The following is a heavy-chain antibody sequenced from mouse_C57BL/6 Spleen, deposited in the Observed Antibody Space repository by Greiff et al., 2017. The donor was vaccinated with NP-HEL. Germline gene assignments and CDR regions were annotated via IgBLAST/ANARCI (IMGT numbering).Heavy chain of an antibody. Sequence: EVMLVESGGDLVKPGGSLKLSCAASGFTFSSYGMSWVRQTPDKRLEWVATISSGGSYTYYPDSVKGRFTISRDNAKNTLYLQMSSLKSEDTAMYYCARQGVLGRYFDVWGTGTTVTVSS. D-gene: IGHD4-1*01. J-gene: IGHJ1*03. V-gene: IGHV5-6*01. CDR2: ISSGGSYT. CDR1: GFTFSSYG. CDR3: ARQGVLGRYFDV.